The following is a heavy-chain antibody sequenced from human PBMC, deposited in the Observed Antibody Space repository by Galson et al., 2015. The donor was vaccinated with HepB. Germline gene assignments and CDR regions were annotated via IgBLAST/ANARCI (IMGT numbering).Heavy chain of an antibody. J-gene: IGHJ6*03. CDR1: GFTVSSNY. D-gene: IGHD1-7*01. Sequence: SLRLSCAASGFTVSSNYMSWVRQAPGKGLEWVSVIYSGGSTYYADSVKGRFTISRDNSKNTLYLQINSLRAEDTAVYYCARVPNYPHYYYHYMDVWGKGTTVTVSS. CDR3: ARVPNYPHYYYHYMDV. V-gene: IGHV3-53*01. CDR2: IYSGGST.